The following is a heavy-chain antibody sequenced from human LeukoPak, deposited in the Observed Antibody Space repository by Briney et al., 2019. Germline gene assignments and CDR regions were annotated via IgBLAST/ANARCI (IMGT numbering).Heavy chain of an antibody. Sequence: GGSLRLSCEASQFSFSSSWMSWVRQAPGKGLEWVANIKQDGSDKYYVDSVKGRFTISRDNAKNSLYLEMNSLRAEDTAVYYCAREAGPAYCSTTSCLNWFDPWGQGTLVTVSS. CDR1: QFSFSSSW. V-gene: IGHV3-7*05. CDR2: IKQDGSDK. J-gene: IGHJ5*02. CDR3: AREAGPAYCSTTSCLNWFDP. D-gene: IGHD2-2*01.